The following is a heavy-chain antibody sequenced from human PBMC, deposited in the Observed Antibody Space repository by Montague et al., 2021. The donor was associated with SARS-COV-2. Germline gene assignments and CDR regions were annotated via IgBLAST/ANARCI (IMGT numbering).Heavy chain of an antibody. Sequence: SETLSLTCTVSGGFITRNYYWGWIRQPPGKGLEWVCNIYYSGTTFINPXXESRVTISIDASKNQFSLNLTSVTAADTAVYYCARPLIRGVPKAFDIWGQGALVIVSS. J-gene: IGHJ3*02. D-gene: IGHD3-10*01. V-gene: IGHV4-39*01. CDR3: ARPLIRGVPKAFDI. CDR2: IYYSGTT. CDR1: GGFITRNYY.